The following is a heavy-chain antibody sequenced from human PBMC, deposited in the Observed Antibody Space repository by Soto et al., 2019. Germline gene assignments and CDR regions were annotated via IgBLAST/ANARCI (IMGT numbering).Heavy chain of an antibody. V-gene: IGHV5-51*01. J-gene: IGHJ5*02. D-gene: IGHD3-10*01. CDR2: IFTRDSET. CDR1: GHLFNNHW. CDR3: ARGYFDSGHGYDL. Sequence: LGESLKISCKGPGHLFNNHWIGWVRQTPGKGLEWVGLIFTRDSETKTSPSFQGHVSFSVDNSINAVYLQWTSLKTTDTGIYFCARGYFDSGHGYDLWGQGTLVTVSS.